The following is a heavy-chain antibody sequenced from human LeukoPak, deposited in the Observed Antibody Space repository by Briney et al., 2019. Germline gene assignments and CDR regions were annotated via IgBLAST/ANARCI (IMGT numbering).Heavy chain of an antibody. CDR2: IYYSGNT. CDR1: GYSINNGYY. D-gene: IGHD3/OR15-3a*01. V-gene: IGHV4-38-2*02. Sequence: SETLSLTCTVSGYSINNGYYWGWIRQPPGKGLEWIGSIYYSGNTYYNASLKSQVSISIDTSKNQFSLRLTSVAAADTAVYYCARQTGSGLFILPGGQGTLVTVSS. J-gene: IGHJ4*02. CDR3: ARQTGSGLFILP.